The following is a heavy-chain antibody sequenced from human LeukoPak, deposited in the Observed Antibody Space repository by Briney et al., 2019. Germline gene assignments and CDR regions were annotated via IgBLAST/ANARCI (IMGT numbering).Heavy chain of an antibody. CDR1: GFTLSSYW. D-gene: IGHD2-2*01. CDR2: INTDGSST. V-gene: IGHV3-74*01. Sequence: GGSLRLSCAASGFTLSSYWMHWVRQAPGKGLVWVSRINTDGSSTSYADSVKGRFTISRDNAKNTLYLQMNSLRAEDTAVYYCAREDIVVVPAAVGYYYYMDVWGKGTTVTVSS. CDR3: AREDIVVVPAAVGYYYYMDV. J-gene: IGHJ6*03.